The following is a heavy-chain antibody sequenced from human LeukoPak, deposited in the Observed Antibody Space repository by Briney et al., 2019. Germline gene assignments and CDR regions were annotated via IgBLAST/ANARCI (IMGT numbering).Heavy chain of an antibody. CDR3: VRGLRELPY. J-gene: IGHJ4*02. D-gene: IGHD1-26*01. V-gene: IGHV3-23*01. CDR2: IYAGGENT. Sequence: GGSLRLSCAASGFTFSTYNMNWVRQAPGKGLEWVSGIYAGGENTYYADSVKGRFTISRDNSKNTLYLQMNSLRGEDTAIYYCVRGLRELPYWGQGTLVTVSS. CDR1: GFTFSTYN.